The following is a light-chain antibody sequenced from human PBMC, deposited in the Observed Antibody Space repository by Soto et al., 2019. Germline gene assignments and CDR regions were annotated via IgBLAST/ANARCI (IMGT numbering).Light chain of an antibody. J-gene: IGLJ1*01. CDR2: EVN. CDR3: SSYTSSSTLGV. CDR1: SSDVGGYNF. Sequence: QSVLTQPASVSGSPGQSITISCTGTSSDVGGYNFVSWYQQHPGKAPKLMIYEVNNRPSGVSNRFSGSKSGNTASLTISGLQAEDEADYYCSSYTSSSTLGVFGTRTKLTVL. V-gene: IGLV2-14*01.